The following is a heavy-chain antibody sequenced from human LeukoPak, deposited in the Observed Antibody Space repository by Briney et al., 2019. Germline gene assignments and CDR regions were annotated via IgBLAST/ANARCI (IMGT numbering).Heavy chain of an antibody. D-gene: IGHD3-22*01. Sequence: SGPTLVNPTQTLTLTCTFSGFSLSTSGVGVGWIRQPPGKALEWLALIYWDDDKRYSPSPKSRLTITKDTSKNQVVLTMTNMDPVDTATYYCAHRRYYYDSSGPEAFDIWGQGTTVTVSS. CDR3: AHRRYYYDSSGPEAFDI. V-gene: IGHV2-5*02. CDR1: GFSLSTSGVG. CDR2: IYWDDDK. J-gene: IGHJ3*02.